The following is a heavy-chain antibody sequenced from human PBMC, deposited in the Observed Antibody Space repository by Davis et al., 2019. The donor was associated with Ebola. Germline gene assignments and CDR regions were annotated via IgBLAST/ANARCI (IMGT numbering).Heavy chain of an antibody. CDR1: GGSLSSYY. D-gene: IGHD2/OR15-2a*01. Sequence: MPSETLSLTCAVYGGSLSSYYWTWIRQSPGKGLEWIGQINQIGNTNYNPSLKSRVTISVDSSKSQFSVKLKSVTAADSALYFCARVDLVAVPSSIFDYWSQGTLVTVSS. CDR2: INQIGNT. J-gene: IGHJ4*02. CDR3: ARVDLVAVPSSIFDY. V-gene: IGHV4-34*01.